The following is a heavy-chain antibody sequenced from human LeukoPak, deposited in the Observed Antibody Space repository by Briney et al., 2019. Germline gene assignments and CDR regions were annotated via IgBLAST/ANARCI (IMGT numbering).Heavy chain of an antibody. Sequence: GGSLRLSCAASGFPFSSYSMNWVRQAPGKGLEWLSYISTSSSTIYYADSVKGRFTISRDNSKNTLYLQMNSLRAEDTAVYYCARDPLDWGQGTLVTVSS. J-gene: IGHJ4*02. CDR1: GFPFSSYS. V-gene: IGHV3-48*01. CDR2: ISTSSSTI. CDR3: ARDPLD.